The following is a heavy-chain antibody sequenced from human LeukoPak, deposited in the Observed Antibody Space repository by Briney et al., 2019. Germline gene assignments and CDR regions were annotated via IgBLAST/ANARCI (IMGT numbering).Heavy chain of an antibody. J-gene: IGHJ3*02. Sequence: PGRSLRLSCAASGFTFSTYSMNWVRQAPGKGLEWVSSISSGSSYIYYADSVKGRFTISRDNAKNSLHLQMNSLRAEDTAVYYCARVGTPQTGLFAFDIWGQGTMVTVSS. CDR1: GFTFSTYS. CDR2: ISSGSSYI. CDR3: ARVGTPQTGLFAFDI. D-gene: IGHD3-10*01. V-gene: IGHV3-21*01.